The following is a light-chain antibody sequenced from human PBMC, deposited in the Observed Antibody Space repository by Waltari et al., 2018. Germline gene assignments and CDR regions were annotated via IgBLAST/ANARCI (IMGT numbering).Light chain of an antibody. J-gene: IGLJ3*02. CDR2: EVT. V-gene: IGLV2-23*02. CDR1: SSDFGTYNL. Sequence: QSALTQPASVSGSPGQSITISCTGTSSDFGTYNLVSWYQHHPGKVPIVLIYEVTKRPSGVSNRFSGSKSGYTASLTISGLQAEDEADYYCCSYAGDALWVFGGGTKLTVL. CDR3: CSYAGDALWV.